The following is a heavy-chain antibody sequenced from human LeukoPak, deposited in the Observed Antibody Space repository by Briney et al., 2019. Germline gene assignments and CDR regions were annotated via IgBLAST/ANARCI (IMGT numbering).Heavy chain of an antibody. D-gene: IGHD1-26*01. Sequence: ASVKVSCKASGYTFTGYYMHWVRQAPGQGLEWMGWINPNSGGTNYAQKFQGRVSMTADASTGTAYLELRSLRSDDTAVYYCARSGRGTYYYFDLWGQGTLVTVSS. CDR2: INPNSGGT. CDR3: ARSGRGTYYYFDL. CDR1: GYTFTGYY. V-gene: IGHV1-2*02. J-gene: IGHJ4*02.